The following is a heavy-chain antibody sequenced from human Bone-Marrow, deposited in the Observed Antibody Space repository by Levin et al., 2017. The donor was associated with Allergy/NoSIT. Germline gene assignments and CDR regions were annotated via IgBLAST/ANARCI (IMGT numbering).Heavy chain of an antibody. J-gene: IGHJ5*02. CDR1: GFSFGRTA. CDR2: ISYSGGWT. V-gene: IGHV3-23*01. Sequence: TGGSLRLSCVGSGFSFGRTAMTWVRQAPGKGLEFLSVISYSGGWTKYADSVKGQFTISRDNSKSTVYLQMNTLKIEDTAVYYCAKVGGGGVPITLMKFLEAWGRGTLVIVSS. CDR3: AKVGGGGVPITLMKFLEA. D-gene: IGHD3-3*01.